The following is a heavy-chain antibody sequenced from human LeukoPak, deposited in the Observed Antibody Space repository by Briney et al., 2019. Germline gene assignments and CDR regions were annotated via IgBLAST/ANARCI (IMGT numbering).Heavy chain of an antibody. J-gene: IGHJ4*02. CDR2: ISGSGGST. V-gene: IGHV3-23*01. D-gene: IGHD6-19*01. CDR1: GFTFSSYA. Sequence: GGSLRLSCAASGFTFSSYAMSWVRQAPGKGLEWVSAISGSGGSTYYADSVKGRFTISRDNSKNTLYLQMNSLRAEDTAIYYCAKDAGSISGWYTDYWGQGTLVTVSS. CDR3: AKDAGSISGWYTDY.